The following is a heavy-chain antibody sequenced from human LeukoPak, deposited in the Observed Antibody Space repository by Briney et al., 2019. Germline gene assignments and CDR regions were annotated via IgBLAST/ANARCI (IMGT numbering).Heavy chain of an antibody. Sequence: PGGSLRLSCAASGYTFTSYAMNWVRQAPGQGLEWMGWINTNTGNPTYAQGFTGRFVFSLDTSVSTAYLQISSLKAEDTAVYYCARDLRNSGSSFDAFDIWGQGTMVTVSS. V-gene: IGHV7-4-1*02. CDR1: GYTFTSYA. D-gene: IGHD1-26*01. CDR2: INTNTGNP. J-gene: IGHJ3*02. CDR3: ARDLRNSGSSFDAFDI.